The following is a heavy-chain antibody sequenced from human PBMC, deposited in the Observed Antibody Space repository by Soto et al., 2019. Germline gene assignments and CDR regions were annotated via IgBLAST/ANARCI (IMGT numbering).Heavy chain of an antibody. J-gene: IGHJ4*02. CDR1: GGSFTSNNW. V-gene: IGHV4-4*02. D-gene: IGHD1-7*01. CDR3: ASRDPGTSVDY. Sequence: LSLTCAVSGGSFTSNNWWTWVRQPPGQGLEWIGEIYRTGSTNYNPSLKSRVTISLDKSENQFSLKVASLTAADTAVYYCASRDPGTSVDYWGQGTLVTVSS. CDR2: IYRTGST.